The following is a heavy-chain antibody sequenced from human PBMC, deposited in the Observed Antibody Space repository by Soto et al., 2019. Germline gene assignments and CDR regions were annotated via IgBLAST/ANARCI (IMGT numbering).Heavy chain of an antibody. V-gene: IGHV3-23*01. CDR3: AEVQQWTLFDF. J-gene: IGHJ4*02. Sequence: PGGSLRLSXAASGFTFSTSAMSWVRQAPGKGLEWVSATDGSGGATYYADSVKGRFTISRDNSKNTLSLQMNSLRAEDTAVYYCAEVQQWTLFDFWGQGTLVTVSS. D-gene: IGHD6-19*01. CDR2: TDGSGGAT. CDR1: GFTFSTSA.